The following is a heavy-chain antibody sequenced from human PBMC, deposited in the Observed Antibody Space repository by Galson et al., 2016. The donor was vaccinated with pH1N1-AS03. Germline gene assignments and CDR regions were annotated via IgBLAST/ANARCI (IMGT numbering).Heavy chain of an antibody. CDR2: IYTSGSS. V-gene: IGHV4-61*02. CDR1: GGSISSGRYY. J-gene: IGHJ6*03. Sequence: TLSLTCTVSGGSISSGRYYWSWIRQPAGKGLEWIGRIYTSGSSNYNPSLKSRVTISIEKSKNQISLNLRSVSAADTAVYYCARQGVETTVTYHYYYYYMDVWGKGTTVTVSS. CDR3: ARQGVETTVTYHYYYYYMDV. D-gene: IGHD4-11*01.